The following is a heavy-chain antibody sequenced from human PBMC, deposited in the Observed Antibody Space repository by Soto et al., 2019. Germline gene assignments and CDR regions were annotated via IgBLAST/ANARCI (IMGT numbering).Heavy chain of an antibody. CDR3: ARGLVYYDILNRGAFDI. CDR1: GYTFTSYG. J-gene: IGHJ3*02. V-gene: IGHV1-18*01. CDR2: ISAYNGNT. Sequence: ASVKVSCKASGYTFTSYGISWVRQAPGQGLEWMGWISAYNGNTNYAQKLQGRVTMTTDTSTSTAYMELRSLRSDDTAVYYCARGLVYYDILNRGAFDIWGQGTMVTVSS. D-gene: IGHD3-9*01.